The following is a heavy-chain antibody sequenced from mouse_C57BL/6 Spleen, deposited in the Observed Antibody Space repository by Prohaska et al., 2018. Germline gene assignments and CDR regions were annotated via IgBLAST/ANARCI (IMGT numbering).Heavy chain of an antibody. CDR1: GIDFSRYW. D-gene: IGHD4-1*01. Sequence: EVKLLQSGGGLVQPGGSLKLSCAASGIDFSRYWMSWVRRAPGKGLEWIGKINPDSSTINYAPGLKDKFISSRDNAKNTLYLQMSKVRSEDTALYYCASPNWDWYFDVWGTGTTVTVSS. CDR3: ASPNWDWYFDV. V-gene: IGHV4-1*01. CDR2: INPDSSTI. J-gene: IGHJ1*03.